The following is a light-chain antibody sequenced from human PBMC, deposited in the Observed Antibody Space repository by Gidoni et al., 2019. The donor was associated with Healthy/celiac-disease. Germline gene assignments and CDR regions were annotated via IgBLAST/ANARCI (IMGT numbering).Light chain of an antibody. V-gene: IGKV1-NL1*01. CDR3: QQYYSTPQT. CDR2: AAS. J-gene: IGKJ1*01. Sequence: EIQMTQSPSSLSAYVGDRVTITCRASQGISNSLAWYQQKPGKAPKLLLYAASRLESGVPSRFSGSGSGTDYTLTISSLQPEDFATYYCQQYYSTPQTFGQGTKVEIK. CDR1: QGISNS.